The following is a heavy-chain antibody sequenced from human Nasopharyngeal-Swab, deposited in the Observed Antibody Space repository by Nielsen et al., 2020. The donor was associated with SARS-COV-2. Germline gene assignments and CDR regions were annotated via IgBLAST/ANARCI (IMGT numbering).Heavy chain of an antibody. V-gene: IGHV4-31*02. D-gene: IGHD3-3*01. J-gene: IGHJ6*02. CDR2: IYYSGST. CDR3: ARDWILRGWSTYYYYGMDV. Sequence: RQAPGKGLEWIGYIYYSGSTYYNPSLKSRVTISVDTSKNQFSLKLSSVTAADTAVYYCARDWILRGWSTYYYYGMDVWGQGTTVTAP.